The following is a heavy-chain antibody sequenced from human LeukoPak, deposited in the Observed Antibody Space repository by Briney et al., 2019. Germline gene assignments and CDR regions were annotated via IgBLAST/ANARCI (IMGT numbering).Heavy chain of an antibody. CDR2: ISGSGGST. CDR1: GFTFSSYA. CDR3: AKEGYCGGDCYREFDY. D-gene: IGHD2-21*02. Sequence: GGSLRLSCAASGFTFSSYAMSWARQAPGKGLEWVSAISGSGGSTYYADSVKGRFTISRDNSKNTLYLQMNSLRAEDTAVYYCAKEGYCGGDCYREFDYWGQGTLVTVSS. V-gene: IGHV3-23*01. J-gene: IGHJ4*02.